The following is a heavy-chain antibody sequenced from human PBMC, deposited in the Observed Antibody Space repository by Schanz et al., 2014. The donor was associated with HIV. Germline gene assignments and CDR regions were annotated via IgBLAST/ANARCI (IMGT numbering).Heavy chain of an antibody. CDR2: INPIDGMT. Sequence: QVQLVQSGAEVKAPGASVTVSCKTSGYTFTGHYMHWIRQAPGQGPEWMGIINPIDGMTSYAQKLQGRVTLTRETSTSTVYMDLRSLRSEDTAVYYCARAPYTSGWYGVDYWGQGTLVTVSS. CDR3: ARAPYTSGWYGVDY. D-gene: IGHD6-19*01. J-gene: IGHJ4*02. CDR1: GYTFTGHY. V-gene: IGHV1-46*01.